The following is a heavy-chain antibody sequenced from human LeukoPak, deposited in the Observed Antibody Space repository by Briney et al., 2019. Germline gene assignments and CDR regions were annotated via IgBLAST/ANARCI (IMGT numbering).Heavy chain of an antibody. Sequence: PGGSLRLSCAASGFTFSSYAISWVRQAPGKGLEWVSAISGSGGSTYYADSVKGRFTISRDNSKNTLYLQMNSLRAEDTAVYYCARLIQLWLGDFDYWGQGTLVTVSS. D-gene: IGHD5-18*01. V-gene: IGHV3-23*01. CDR3: ARLIQLWLGDFDY. J-gene: IGHJ4*02. CDR2: ISGSGGST. CDR1: GFTFSSYA.